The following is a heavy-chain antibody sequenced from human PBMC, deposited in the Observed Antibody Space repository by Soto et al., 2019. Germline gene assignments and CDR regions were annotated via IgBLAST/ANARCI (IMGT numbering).Heavy chain of an antibody. CDR2: ISYSGGNK. J-gene: IGHJ6*02. CDR3: VRGDREDIAVVVGARPGECAMDV. CDR1: GFTFSTYA. V-gene: IGHV3-30-3*01. Sequence: QVQLVESGGGVVQPGRSLRLSCAASGFTFSTYAIHWVRQAPGKGLEWVAVISYSGGNKAYVDSVKGRFTISRDNSKNTLYLQMNSLRAEDTAVYYCVRGDREDIAVVVGARPGECAMDVWGHGTTVTVSS. D-gene: IGHD2-15*01.